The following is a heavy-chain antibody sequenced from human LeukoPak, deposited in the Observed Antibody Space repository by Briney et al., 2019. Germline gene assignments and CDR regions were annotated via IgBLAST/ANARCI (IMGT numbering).Heavy chain of an antibody. CDR1: GFTFSSYA. CDR3: AKDRESSSRPYFFDY. J-gene: IGHJ4*02. Sequence: TGGSLRLSCAASGFTFSSYAMSWVRQAPGKGLEWVSAISGSGGSTYYADSVKGRFTISRDNSKNTLYLQMNSLRAEDTAVYYCAKDRESSSRPYFFDYWGQGTLVTVSS. V-gene: IGHV3-23*01. D-gene: IGHD6-6*01. CDR2: ISGSGGST.